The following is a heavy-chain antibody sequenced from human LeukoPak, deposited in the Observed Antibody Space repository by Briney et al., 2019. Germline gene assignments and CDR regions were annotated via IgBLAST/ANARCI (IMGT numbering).Heavy chain of an antibody. Sequence: GGSLRLSCAASGFTFSDFWMSWVRQAPGKGPEWVANIKYDGGESYYVDSVKGRFTISRDNAKNSLYLQMNSLRVEDTAIYYCVRGRQRFDPWGQGTLVTVSS. CDR2: IKYDGGES. CDR3: VRGRQRFDP. V-gene: IGHV3-7*01. CDR1: GFTFSDFW. J-gene: IGHJ5*02. D-gene: IGHD5-24*01.